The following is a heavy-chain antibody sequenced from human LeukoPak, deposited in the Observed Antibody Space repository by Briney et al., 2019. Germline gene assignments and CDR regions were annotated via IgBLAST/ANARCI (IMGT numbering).Heavy chain of an antibody. CDR1: GGSISSSNW. D-gene: IGHD1-26*01. J-gene: IGHJ6*03. CDR3: ARDPYNGSYGPHYYYYMDV. Sequence: SETLSLTCAVSGGSISSSNWWSWVRQPPGKGLEWIGEIYHSGSTNYNPSLKSRVTISVDKSKNHFSLKLSSVTAADTAVYYCARDPYNGSYGPHYYYYMDVWGKGTTVTISS. V-gene: IGHV4-4*02. CDR2: IYHSGST.